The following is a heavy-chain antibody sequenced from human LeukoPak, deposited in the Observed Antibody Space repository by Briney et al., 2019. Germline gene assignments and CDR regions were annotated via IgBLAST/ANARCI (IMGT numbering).Heavy chain of an antibody. Sequence: PGGSLRLSCAASGFTFSNYWMSWVRQAPGKGLEWVANIKYDEVEKYHVDSVKGRFTISRDNAKKSLYLEMNSLRAEDKAVYYCARDTARWTGAFDIWGQGAMVTVSS. D-gene: IGHD5-24*01. CDR2: IKYDEVEK. CDR1: GFTFSNYW. J-gene: IGHJ3*02. V-gene: IGHV3-7*03. CDR3: ARDTARWTGAFDI.